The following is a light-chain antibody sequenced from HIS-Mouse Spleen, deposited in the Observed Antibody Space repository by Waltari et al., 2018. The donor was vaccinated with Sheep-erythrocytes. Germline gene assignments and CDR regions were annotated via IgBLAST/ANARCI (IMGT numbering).Light chain of an antibody. CDR2: YDD. Sequence: QSVLTQPPSVSEAPRQRVTISCSGSISNIGNNAVNWYQQPPGKAPKLLIYYDDLLPSGVSDRFSGSKSGTSASLAISGLQSEDEADYYCAAWDDSLNGVVFGGGTKLTVL. CDR3: AAWDDSLNGVV. CDR1: ISNIGNNA. V-gene: IGLV1-36*01. J-gene: IGLJ2*01.